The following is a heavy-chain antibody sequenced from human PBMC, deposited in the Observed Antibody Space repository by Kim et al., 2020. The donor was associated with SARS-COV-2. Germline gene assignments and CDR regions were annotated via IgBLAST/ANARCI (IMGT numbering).Heavy chain of an antibody. CDR3: ARDTPHLFSYYGMDV. J-gene: IGHJ6*02. CDR2: IYYSGST. CDR1: GGSISSDY. V-gene: IGHV4-59*13. Sequence: SESLSLTCPVSGGSISSDYWSWIRQPPGKGLEWIGYIYYSGSTNYNTSLKSRVTISVDTSKNQFTLKLSSVTAADTAVYYCARDTPHLFSYYGMDVWGQG.